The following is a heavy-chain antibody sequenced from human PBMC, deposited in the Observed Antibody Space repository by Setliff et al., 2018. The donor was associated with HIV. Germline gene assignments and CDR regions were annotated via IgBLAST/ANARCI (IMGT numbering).Heavy chain of an antibody. V-gene: IGHV3-7*01. CDR3: AQITVMGY. D-gene: IGHD4-4*01. CDR2: IKQDGSER. Sequence: HPGGSLRLSCVASGITFSSYWMSWVRQAPGKGLKWVANIKQDGSERSYVDSVKGRFTISRDNAKNSLYLQMNSLRAEDTAVYYCAQITVMGYWGQGTLVTVSS. J-gene: IGHJ4*02. CDR1: GITFSSYW.